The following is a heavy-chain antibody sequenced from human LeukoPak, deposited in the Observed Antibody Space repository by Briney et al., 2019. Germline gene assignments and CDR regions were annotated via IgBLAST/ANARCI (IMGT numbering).Heavy chain of an antibody. V-gene: IGHV4-31*03. J-gene: IGHJ4*02. CDR3: ARDTTGYYFDY. CDR1: GGSISSGSFY. Sequence: SQTLSLTCTVSGGSISSGSFYWGWIRQHPGKGLEWIGYIHYRGTTYYNTSLKSRLTISMDTSKNQFSLRLDSVTAADTAVYYCARDTTGYYFDYWGQGTLVTVSS. D-gene: IGHD4-17*01. CDR2: IHYRGTT.